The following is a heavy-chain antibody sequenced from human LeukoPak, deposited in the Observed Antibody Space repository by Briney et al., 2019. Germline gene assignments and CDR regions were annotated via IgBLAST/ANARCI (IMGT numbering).Heavy chain of an antibody. CDR2: ISAYNGNT. CDR3: AREAQVGPGHYYYYGMDV. CDR1: GYTFTSYG. J-gene: IGHJ6*02. Sequence: EASVKVSCRASGYTFTSYGISWVRQAPGQGLEWMGWISAYNGNTNYAQKLQGRVTMTTDTSTSTAYMELRSLRSDDTAVYYCAREAQVGPGHYYYYGMDVWGQGTTVTVSS. V-gene: IGHV1-18*01.